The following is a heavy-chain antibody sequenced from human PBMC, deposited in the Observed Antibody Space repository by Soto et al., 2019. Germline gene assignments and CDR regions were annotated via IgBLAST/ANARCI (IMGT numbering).Heavy chain of an antibody. CDR1: GGSISSSSYY. CDR2: IYYSGST. J-gene: IGHJ4*02. D-gene: IGHD5-12*01. CDR3: ARGYSGYDCFDY. Sequence: SETLSLTCTVSGGSISSSSYYWGWIRQPPGKGLEWIGSIYYSGSTYYNPSLKSRVTISVDTSKNQFSLKLSSVTAADTAVYYCARGYSGYDCFDYWGQGTLVTVSS. V-gene: IGHV4-39*07.